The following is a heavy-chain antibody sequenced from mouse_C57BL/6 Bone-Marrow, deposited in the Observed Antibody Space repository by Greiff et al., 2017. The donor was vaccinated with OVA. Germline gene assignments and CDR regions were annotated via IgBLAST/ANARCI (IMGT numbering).Heavy chain of an antibody. V-gene: IGHV5-12*01. CDR1: GFTFSDYY. CDR3: ARPFAY. CDR2: ISNGGGST. Sequence: EVMLVESGGGLVQPGGSLKLSCAASGFTFSDYYMYWVRQTPEKRLEWVAYISNGGGSTYYPDTVKGRFTISRDNAKTTLYLQMSRLKSEDTAMYYCARPFAYWGQGTLVTVSA. J-gene: IGHJ3*01.